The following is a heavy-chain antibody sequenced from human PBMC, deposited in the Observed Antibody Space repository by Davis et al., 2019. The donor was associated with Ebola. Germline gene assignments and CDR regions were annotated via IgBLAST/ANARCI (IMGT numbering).Heavy chain of an antibody. CDR1: GGSFSGYY. J-gene: IGHJ4*02. V-gene: IGHV4-34*01. D-gene: IGHD1-26*01. CDR2: INHSGST. CDR3: ARSPKGRSGSYRYFDY. Sequence: PSETLSLTCAVYGGSFSGYYWSWIRQPPGKGLEWIGEINHSGSTNYNPSLKSRVTISVDTSKNQFSLKLSSVTAADTAVYYCARSPKGRSGSYRYFDYWGQGTLVTVSS.